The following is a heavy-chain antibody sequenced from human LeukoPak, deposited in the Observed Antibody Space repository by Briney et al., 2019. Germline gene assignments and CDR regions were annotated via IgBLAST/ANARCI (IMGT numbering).Heavy chain of an antibody. D-gene: IGHD3-22*01. CDR1: GFTFSSYD. J-gene: IGHJ4*02. CDR2: IGTAGDT. Sequence: GGSLRLSCAASGFTFSSYDMHWVRQATGKGLEWVSAIGTAGDTYYPGSVKGRFTISRENAKNSLYLQMNSLRAGDTAVYYCARGPPRYYYDSSGYPSPVQGLDYWGQGTLVTVSS. CDR3: ARGPPRYYYDSSGYPSPVQGLDY. V-gene: IGHV3-13*01.